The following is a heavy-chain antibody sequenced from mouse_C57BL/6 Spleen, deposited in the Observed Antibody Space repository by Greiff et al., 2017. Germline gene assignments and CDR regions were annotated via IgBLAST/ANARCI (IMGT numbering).Heavy chain of an antibody. CDR1: GYTFTSYD. CDR2: IYPRDGST. J-gene: IGHJ1*03. D-gene: IGHD1-1*01. Sequence: QVQLQQSGPELVKPGASVKLSCKASGYTFTSYDINWVKQRPGQGLEWIGWIYPRDGSTKYNEKFKGKATLTVDTSSSTAYMELHSLTSEDSAVYFCARPHYYGSSYSWYFDVWGTGTTVTVSS. CDR3: ARPHYYGSSYSWYFDV. V-gene: IGHV1-85*01.